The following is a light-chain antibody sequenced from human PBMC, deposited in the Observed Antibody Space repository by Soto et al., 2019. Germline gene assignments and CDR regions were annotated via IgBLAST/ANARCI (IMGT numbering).Light chain of an antibody. CDR2: GNN. CDR3: QSYDTSLSGSV. J-gene: IGLJ2*01. CDR1: SSNIGAGYD. Sequence: QSVLTQPPSVSGAPRQRVTISCTGSSSNIGAGYDVHWYQQLPGTAPKLLIYGNNNRPAGVPDRFSGSKSGTSASLAITGLQAEDEADYYCQSYDTSLSGSVFGGGTKVTVL. V-gene: IGLV1-40*01.